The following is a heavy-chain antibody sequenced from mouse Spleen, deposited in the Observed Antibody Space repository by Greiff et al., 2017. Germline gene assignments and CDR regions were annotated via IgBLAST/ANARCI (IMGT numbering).Heavy chain of an antibody. J-gene: IGHJ3*01. Sequence: EVKLMESGGGLVKPGGSLKLSCAASGFTFSSYAMSWVRQTPEKRLEWVATISSGGSYTYYPDSVKGRFTISRDNAKNTLYLQMSSLRSEDTAMYYCASFYDGHYGGFAYWGQGTLVTVSA. V-gene: IGHV5-9-1*01. CDR2: ISSGGSYT. CDR1: GFTFSSYA. D-gene: IGHD2-3*01. CDR3: ASFYDGHYGGFAY.